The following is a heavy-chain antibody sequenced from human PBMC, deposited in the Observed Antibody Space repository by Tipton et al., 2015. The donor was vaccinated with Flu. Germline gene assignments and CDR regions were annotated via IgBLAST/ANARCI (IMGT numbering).Heavy chain of an antibody. CDR1: SGSIRSTNYF. Sequence: TLSLTCTVSSGSIRSTNYFCAWIRQPPGKRLELIGSIYPSGTTYYNPSLKSRVTMSVDTSKNQFSLNLTSVTAADTAVYYCARRSVAGPYNWFDPWGQGTLVTVSS. CDR3: ARRSVAGPYNWFDP. V-gene: IGHV4-39*07. D-gene: IGHD6-19*01. CDR2: IYPSGTT. J-gene: IGHJ5*02.